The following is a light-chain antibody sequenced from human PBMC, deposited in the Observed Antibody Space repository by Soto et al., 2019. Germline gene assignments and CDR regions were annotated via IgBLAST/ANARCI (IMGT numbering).Light chain of an antibody. CDR3: QSYDSSLSGSV. Sequence: QSVLTQPPSVSGAPGQRVTISCTGSSSNIGAGYDVHWYQQLPGTAPKLRIYANTNRPSGVPDRFSGSRSGTSASLAITGLQAEDEADYYCQSYDSSLSGSVFGGGTKVTVL. J-gene: IGLJ2*01. CDR1: SSNIGAGYD. V-gene: IGLV1-40*01. CDR2: ANT.